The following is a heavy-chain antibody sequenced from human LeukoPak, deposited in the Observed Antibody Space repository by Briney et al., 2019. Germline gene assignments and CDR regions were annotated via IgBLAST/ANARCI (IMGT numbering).Heavy chain of an antibody. CDR1: GGSISSSSYY. D-gene: IGHD1-1*01. CDR3: ARTPYYYSYMDV. CDR2: IYYSGST. Sequence: SETLSLTCTVSGGSISSSSYYWGWIRQPPGKGPEWIATIYYSGSTYYNPSLKSRVTISVDTSKNQFSLKLNSVTATDTAVYYCARTPYYYSYMDVWGKGTTVTVSS. V-gene: IGHV4-39*01. J-gene: IGHJ6*03.